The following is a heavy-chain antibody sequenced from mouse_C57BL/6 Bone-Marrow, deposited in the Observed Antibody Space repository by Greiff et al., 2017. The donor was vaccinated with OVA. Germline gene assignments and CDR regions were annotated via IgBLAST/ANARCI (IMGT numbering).Heavy chain of an antibody. J-gene: IGHJ2*01. CDR2: IDPEDGET. CDR1: GFNIKDYY. D-gene: IGHD4-1*01. CDR3: AREKLTEAFDY. V-gene: IGHV14-2*01. Sequence: EQLKESGAELVKPGASVKLSCTASGFNIKDYYMHWVKQRPEQGLEWIGRIDPEDGETKYAPKFPGPATITADTSSNTAYLQLSSLTSEDTAVYYCAREKLTEAFDYWGQGTTLTVSS.